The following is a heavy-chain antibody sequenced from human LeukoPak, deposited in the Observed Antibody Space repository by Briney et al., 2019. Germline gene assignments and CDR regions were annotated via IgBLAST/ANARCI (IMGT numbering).Heavy chain of an antibody. CDR1: GGSISSYY. CDR2: IYYSGST. Sequence: SETLSLTCTVSGGSISSYYWSWIRQPPGKGLEWIGYIYYSGSTNYNPSLKSRVTISVDTSKNQFSLKLSSVTAADTAVYYCARAYHSSWYLNWFDPWGQGTLVTVSS. CDR3: ARAYHSSWYLNWFDP. D-gene: IGHD6-13*01. V-gene: IGHV4-59*01. J-gene: IGHJ5*02.